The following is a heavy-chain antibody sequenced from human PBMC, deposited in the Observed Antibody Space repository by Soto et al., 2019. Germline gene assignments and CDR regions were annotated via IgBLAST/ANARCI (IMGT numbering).Heavy chain of an antibody. Sequence: EVQLVESGGGLVQPGRSLRLSCAASGFTFDDYAMHWVRQAPGKGLEWVSGISWNSGSIGYADSVKGRFTISRDNAKNSLYLQMNSLRAEDTALYYCAKDSLVATRGAFDIWGQGTMVTVSS. V-gene: IGHV3-9*01. J-gene: IGHJ3*02. CDR2: ISWNSGSI. D-gene: IGHD5-12*01. CDR1: GFTFDDYA. CDR3: AKDSLVATRGAFDI.